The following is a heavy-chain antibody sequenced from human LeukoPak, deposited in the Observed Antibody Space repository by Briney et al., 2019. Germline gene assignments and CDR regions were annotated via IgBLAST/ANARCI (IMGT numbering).Heavy chain of an antibody. D-gene: IGHD4-17*01. J-gene: IGHJ4*02. CDR1: GGSISSSSYH. V-gene: IGHV4-39*07. Sequence: PSETLSLTCTVSGGSISSSSYHWIRQPPGKGLEWIGAMYYSGSTYYNPSLKSRVTISVDTSKNQFSLKLSSVTAADTAVYYCAREGLYGDYVWSLDYWGQGTLVTVSS. CDR3: AREGLYGDYVWSLDY. CDR2: MYYSGST.